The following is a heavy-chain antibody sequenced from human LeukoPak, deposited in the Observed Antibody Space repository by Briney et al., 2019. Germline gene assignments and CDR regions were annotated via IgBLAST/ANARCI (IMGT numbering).Heavy chain of an antibody. Sequence: ASVKVSCKASGYTFTSYAMHWVRQAPGQRLEWMGWINAGNGNTKYSQKFQGRVTITRDISASTAYMELSSLRSEDTAVYYCARDATVSYGSGSYLFDYWGQGTLVTVSS. D-gene: IGHD3-10*01. CDR3: ARDATVSYGSGSYLFDY. J-gene: IGHJ4*02. CDR1: GYTFTSYA. CDR2: INAGNGNT. V-gene: IGHV1-3*01.